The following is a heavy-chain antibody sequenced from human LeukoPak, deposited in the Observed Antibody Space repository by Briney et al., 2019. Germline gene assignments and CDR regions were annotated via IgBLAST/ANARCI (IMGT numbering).Heavy chain of an antibody. CDR3: ARGNTVVTRNFDH. CDR2: IYHSGST. D-gene: IGHD4-23*01. CDR1: GGSISSGSYY. V-gene: IGHV4-39*07. J-gene: IGHJ4*02. Sequence: PSETLSLTCTVSGGSISSGSYYWGWIRQPPGKGLEWIGSIYHSGSTYYNPSLKSRVTISVDTSKNQFSLKLSSVTAADTAVYYCARGNTVVTRNFDHWGQGTLVTVSS.